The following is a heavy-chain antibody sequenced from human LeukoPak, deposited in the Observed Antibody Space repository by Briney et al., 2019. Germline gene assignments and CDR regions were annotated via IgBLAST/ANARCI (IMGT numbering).Heavy chain of an antibody. D-gene: IGHD1-26*01. CDR3: ARGRRSGSPTGQFYLDF. CDR1: GYTFTTYA. CDR2: INAGNGDT. V-gene: IGHV1-3*01. Sequence: ASVKVSCKASGYTFTTYAVHWVRQAPGQGLEWMGWINAGNGDTRYSQKFQDRVTLTRDTSANTVYLELSSLRSEDTAVYYCARGRRSGSPTGQFYLDFWGQEDPVTVSS. J-gene: IGHJ4*02.